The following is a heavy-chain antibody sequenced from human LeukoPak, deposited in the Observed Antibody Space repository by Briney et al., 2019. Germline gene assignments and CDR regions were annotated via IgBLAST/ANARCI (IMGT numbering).Heavy chain of an antibody. CDR2: IGKGGSEK. V-gene: IGHV3-30*02. J-gene: IGHJ3*02. CDR1: GFIFSGYD. Sequence: GGSLRLSCATSGFIFSGYDLHRVRQAPDKGLEWVAYIGKGGSEKYYADSVKGRFTISRDNAKNTLYLQMNSLRAEDTAVYYCARGSSTGYCSSTSCYGPLNQGCDIWGQGTMVTVSS. D-gene: IGHD2-2*01. CDR3: ARGSSTGYCSSTSCYGPLNQGCDI.